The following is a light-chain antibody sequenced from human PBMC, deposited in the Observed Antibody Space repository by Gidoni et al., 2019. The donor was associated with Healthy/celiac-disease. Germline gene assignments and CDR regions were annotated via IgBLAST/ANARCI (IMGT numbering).Light chain of an antibody. CDR2: DAA. J-gene: IGKJ5*01. V-gene: IGKV3-11*01. Sequence: EIVLTQSPATLSLSPGERATLSCRASQSVSSYLAWSQQKPDQAPRLLIYDAANRATGIPARFSGSGSGTDFTLTISSLEPEDFAVYYCQQRSTGITFGQGTRLEIK. CDR3: QQRSTGIT. CDR1: QSVSSY.